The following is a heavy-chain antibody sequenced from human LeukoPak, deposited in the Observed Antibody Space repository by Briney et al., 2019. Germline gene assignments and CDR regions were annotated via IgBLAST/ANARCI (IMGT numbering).Heavy chain of an antibody. Sequence: TLSLTCTVSGGSISSGDYYWSWIRQPPGKGLEWIGYIYYSGSTYYNPSLKSRVTISVDTSKNQFSLKLSSVTAADTAVYYCARGTRREWELPYFDCWGQGTLVTVSS. V-gene: IGHV4-30-4*01. CDR1: GGSISSGDYY. CDR2: IYYSGST. J-gene: IGHJ4*02. D-gene: IGHD1-26*01. CDR3: ARGTRREWELPYFDC.